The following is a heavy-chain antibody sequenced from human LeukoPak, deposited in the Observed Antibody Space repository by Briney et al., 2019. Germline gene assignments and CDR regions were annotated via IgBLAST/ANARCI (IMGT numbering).Heavy chain of an antibody. Sequence: GGSLRLSCAASGFTFSNHGMHWVRQAPGKGLEWVAIISYDGSNKYYADSVKGRFTISRDNSKNTLYLQMNSLRDEDTAGYYCAKDSRFLEWLSPFDYWGQGTLVTVSS. CDR2: ISYDGSNK. V-gene: IGHV3-30*18. CDR3: AKDSRFLEWLSPFDY. J-gene: IGHJ4*02. CDR1: GFTFSNHG. D-gene: IGHD3-3*01.